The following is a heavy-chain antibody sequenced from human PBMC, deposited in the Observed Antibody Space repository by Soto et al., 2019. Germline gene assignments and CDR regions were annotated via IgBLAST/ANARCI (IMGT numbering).Heavy chain of an antibody. D-gene: IGHD6-13*01. CDR3: ARGAAANSSAPDY. CDR2: FYTDGTT. CDR1: GFTVTSNH. Sequence: VGSLRLSCAASGFTVTSNHLTWVRQAPGKGLEWVSVFYTDGTTHYADSVKGRFTSSRDNSKNTLYLQMNSLRAEDTAMYYCARGAAANSSAPDYWGQGTLVTSPQ. V-gene: IGHV3-66*01. J-gene: IGHJ4*02.